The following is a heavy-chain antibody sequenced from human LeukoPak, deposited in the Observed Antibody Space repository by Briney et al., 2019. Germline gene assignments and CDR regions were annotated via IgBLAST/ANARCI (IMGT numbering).Heavy chain of an antibody. CDR1: GGSISSYY. CDR2: IYNSGST. CDR3: ARPHRGPFAFDI. V-gene: IGHV4-59*01. J-gene: IGHJ3*02. D-gene: IGHD2-15*01. Sequence: PSETLSLTCTVSGGSISSYYWSWIRQPPGKVLEWIGYIYNSGSTKYNPSLKSRVTISEDTSKNQFSLKLSSVTAADTAMYYCARPHRGPFAFDIWGQGTMVTVSS.